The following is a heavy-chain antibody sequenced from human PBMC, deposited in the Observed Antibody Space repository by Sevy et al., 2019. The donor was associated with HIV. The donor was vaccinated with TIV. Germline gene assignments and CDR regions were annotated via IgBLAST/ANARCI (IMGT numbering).Heavy chain of an antibody. CDR3: ARSRVITGTFDY. CDR1: GGSISGYY. Sequence: SETLSLTCTVSGGSISGYYWSWIRQPPGKGLEWIGYISYSGSTNYNPSLKSRVTISVDTSKNEFSLKLSSVTAADAAVYYCARSRVITGTFDYWGQGTLVTVSS. D-gene: IGHD1-20*01. V-gene: IGHV4-59*01. J-gene: IGHJ4*02. CDR2: ISYSGST.